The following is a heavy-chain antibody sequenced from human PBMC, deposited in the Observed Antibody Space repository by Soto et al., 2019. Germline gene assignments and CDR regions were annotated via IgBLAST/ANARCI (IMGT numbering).Heavy chain of an antibody. D-gene: IGHD1-1*01. CDR2: IHTNSGDT. V-gene: IGHV1-2*02. J-gene: IGHJ5*02. Sequence: QVQLVQSGAEVKEPGASVKVSCRTSGYTFTDHYINWVRQAPGQGPEYMGWIHTNSGDTKYTQRFQGRVTMTRDTSISTAYMELRRLTSGDAAVYYCARDLSRQSWKWFEPWGQGTLVTVSS. CDR1: GYTFTDHY. CDR3: ARDLSRQSWKWFEP.